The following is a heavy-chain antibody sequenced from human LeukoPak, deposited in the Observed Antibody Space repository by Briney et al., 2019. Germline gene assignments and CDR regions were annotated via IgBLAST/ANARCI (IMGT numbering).Heavy chain of an antibody. J-gene: IGHJ3*02. CDR3: VRAAGPTKASDI. Sequence: ATVKISCKTTGYIFGNYYIYWVQQARGIGLEWVERVDPQDGETMYAPKFQGRVIITADTSADTVYMELSSLRSEDTAVYYCVRAAGPTKASDIWGQGTMVTVSS. V-gene: IGHV1-69-2*01. CDR1: GYIFGNYY. D-gene: IGHD1-26*01. CDR2: VDPQDGET.